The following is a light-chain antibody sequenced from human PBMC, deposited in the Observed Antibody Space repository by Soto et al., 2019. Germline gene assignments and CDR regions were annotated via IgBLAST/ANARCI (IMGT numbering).Light chain of an antibody. CDR1: QSVSEF. CDR3: QQRSKWPVT. V-gene: IGKV3-11*01. Sequence: EVVLTQSPATLSLSPGERATLSCRASQSVSEFLAWYQQKPGQAPRLLIYDASNRATGIPARFSGSVSGTDFTLTISSLEAEDFALYYCQQRSKWPVTFGGGTKVEIK. CDR2: DAS. J-gene: IGKJ4*01.